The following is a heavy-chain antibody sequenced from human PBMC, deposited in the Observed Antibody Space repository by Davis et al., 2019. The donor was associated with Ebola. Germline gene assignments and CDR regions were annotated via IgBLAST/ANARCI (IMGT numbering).Heavy chain of an antibody. J-gene: IGHJ6*02. D-gene: IGHD3-16*01. CDR1: GFTFSTYS. CDR2: ISSDSDYI. CDR3: ARDRPLDFFFGDYYGMDV. V-gene: IGHV3-21*01. Sequence: GESLKISCAASGFTFSTYSMSWVRQAPGKGLEWVSSISSDSDYIYYADSAKGRFTISSDNAKNSLYLQMNSLRAEDTAAYYCARDRPLDFFFGDYYGMDVWGQGTTVTVSS.